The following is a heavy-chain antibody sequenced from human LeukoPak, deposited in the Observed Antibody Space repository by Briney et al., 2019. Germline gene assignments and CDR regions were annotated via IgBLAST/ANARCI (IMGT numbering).Heavy chain of an antibody. CDR3: ARQVGRTAAGHFDY. Sequence: SETLSLTCAVSGDSISRYYWSWIRQPPGKGLEWIGYIYYTGTTNYNPSLKSRVTITVDTSKNQFSLRLSSVTAADTAVYYCARQVGRTAAGHFDYWGQGTLVTVSS. CDR2: IYYTGTT. CDR1: GDSISRYY. V-gene: IGHV4-59*01. J-gene: IGHJ4*02. D-gene: IGHD6-13*01.